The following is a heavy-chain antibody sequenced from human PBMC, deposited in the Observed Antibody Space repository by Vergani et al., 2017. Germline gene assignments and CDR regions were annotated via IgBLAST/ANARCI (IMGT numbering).Heavy chain of an antibody. D-gene: IGHD6-6*01. CDR1: GGSISSSGYY. V-gene: IGHV4-39*01. CDR2: MYSSGST. J-gene: IGHJ6*02. CDR3: ALGYSSSNDYFYYGMDV. Sequence: QLQLPESGPGLVKPSETLSLTCTVSGGSISSSGYYWGWIRQPPGKGLEWIGSMYSSGSTYYNPSLKSRVTISVDTSKNQFSLKLSSVTAADTAVYYCALGYSSSNDYFYYGMDVWGQGTTVTVSS.